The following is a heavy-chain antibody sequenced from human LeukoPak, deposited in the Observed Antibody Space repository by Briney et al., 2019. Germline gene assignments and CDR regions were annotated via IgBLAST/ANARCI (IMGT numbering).Heavy chain of an antibody. CDR2: IHYSGST. D-gene: IGHD5-24*01. CDR3: AREDLEMATTWYFDY. J-gene: IGHJ4*02. V-gene: IGHV4-39*07. Sequence: PSETLSLTCTVSGGSISSGSYYWGWIRQPPGKGLEWIGSIHYSGSTYYNSSLKGRVSISVDTSKNQFSLKLNSVTAADTAVYYCAREDLEMATTWYFDYWGQGTLVTVSS. CDR1: GGSISSGSYY.